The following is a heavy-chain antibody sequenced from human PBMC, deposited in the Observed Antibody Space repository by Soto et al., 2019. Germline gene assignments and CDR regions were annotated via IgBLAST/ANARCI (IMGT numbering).Heavy chain of an antibody. CDR1: GYTFTSYA. CDR3: ARDYCSGGSCYFRGAFDI. J-gene: IGHJ3*02. Sequence: QVQLVQSGAEVKKPGASVKVSCKASGYTFTSYAMHWVRQAPGQRLEWMGWINAGNGNTKYSQKFQGRVTITRDTSASTAYMELSSLRSEDTAVYYCARDYCSGGSCYFRGAFDIWGQGTMVTVSS. CDR2: INAGNGNT. D-gene: IGHD2-15*01. V-gene: IGHV1-3*01.